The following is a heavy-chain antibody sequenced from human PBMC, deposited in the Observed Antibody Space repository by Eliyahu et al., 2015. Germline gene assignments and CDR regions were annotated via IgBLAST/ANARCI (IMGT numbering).Heavy chain of an antibody. J-gene: IGHJ6*03. Sequence: GSISSYYWSWIRQPPGKGLEWIGYIYYSGSTNYNPSLKSRVTISVDTSKNQFSLKLSSVTAADTAVYYCARAEGIFGVVMDVWGKGTTVTVSS. CDR3: ARAEGIFGVVMDV. CDR1: GSISSYY. CDR2: IYYSGST. V-gene: IGHV4-59*01. D-gene: IGHD3-3*01.